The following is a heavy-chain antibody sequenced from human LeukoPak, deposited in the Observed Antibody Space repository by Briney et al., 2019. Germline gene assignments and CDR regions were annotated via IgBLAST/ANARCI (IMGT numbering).Heavy chain of an antibody. CDR3: ARESITGHRDFDY. V-gene: IGHV3-48*01. D-gene: IGHD1-20*01. Sequence: PGGSLRLSCAASGFTFGSYSMNWVRQAPGEGLEWISYISSGSRTIYYADSVEGRFSVPRDNAKNSLYLQMRSLRAEDTAVYYCARESITGHRDFDYWGQGTLVTVSS. CDR1: GFTFGSYS. CDR2: ISSGSRTI. J-gene: IGHJ4*02.